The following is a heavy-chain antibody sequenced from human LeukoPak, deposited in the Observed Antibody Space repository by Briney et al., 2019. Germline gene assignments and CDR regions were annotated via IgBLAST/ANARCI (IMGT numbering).Heavy chain of an antibody. CDR2: INHSGST. V-gene: IGHV4-34*01. Sequence: SETLSLTCAVYGGSFSGYYWSWIRQPPGKGLEWIGEINHSGSTNYNPSLKSRVTISVDTSKNQFSLKLSSVTAADTAVYYCARIPGRGYSYERGTNWFDPWGQGTLVTVSS. CDR3: ARIPGRGYSYERGTNWFDP. D-gene: IGHD5-18*01. J-gene: IGHJ5*02. CDR1: GGSFSGYY.